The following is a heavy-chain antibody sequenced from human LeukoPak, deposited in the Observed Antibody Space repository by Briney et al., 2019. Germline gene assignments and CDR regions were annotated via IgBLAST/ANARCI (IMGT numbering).Heavy chain of an antibody. CDR1: GFTFSSYA. CDR3: ASSYGSNKNPFEY. J-gene: IGHJ4*02. D-gene: IGHD4-23*01. CDR2: ISSSGDST. V-gene: IGHV3-64*01. Sequence: PGGSLRLSCAASGFTFSSYAMHWVRQAPGKGLEYVSAISSSGDSTYYANSVRGRFTISSDNSKNTLYLQMGSLRAEDTAVYYCASSYGSNKNPFEYWGQGTLVTVSS.